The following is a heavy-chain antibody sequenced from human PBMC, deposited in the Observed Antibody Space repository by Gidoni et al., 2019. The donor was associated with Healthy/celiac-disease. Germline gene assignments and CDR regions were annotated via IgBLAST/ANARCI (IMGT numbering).Heavy chain of an antibody. D-gene: IGHD3-3*01. J-gene: IGHJ4*02. V-gene: IGHV3-30*04. Sequence: QVQLVESGGGVVQPGRSLRLSCAASGFTFSTYTLHWVRQAPGKGLEWVALIAYAGSYKDDADSVKGRFTISGDNSKSTLYLQMNSRRTEDTAIYYCARGQLWSGLNPNLDYWGQGTLVTVSS. CDR2: IAYAGSYK. CDR1: GFTFSTYT. CDR3: ARGQLWSGLNPNLDY.